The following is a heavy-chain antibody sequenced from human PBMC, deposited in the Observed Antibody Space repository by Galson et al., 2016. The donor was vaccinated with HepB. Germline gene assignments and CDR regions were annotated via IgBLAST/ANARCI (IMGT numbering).Heavy chain of an antibody. CDR2: ISGPGDRR. Sequence: SLRLSCAASGFTFSTHAMSWVRQAPGKGREWVSAISGPGDRRDYADSVKGRFTISRDNLQDTVQLQMDSLRAADTALYYCATSNSYGYVHWGQGALVTVSS. CDR1: GFTFSTHA. D-gene: IGHD5-18*01. CDR3: ATSNSYGYVH. V-gene: IGHV3-23*01. J-gene: IGHJ4*02.